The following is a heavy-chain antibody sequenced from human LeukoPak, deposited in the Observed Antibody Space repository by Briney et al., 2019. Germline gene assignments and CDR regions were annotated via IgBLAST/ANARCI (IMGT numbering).Heavy chain of an antibody. D-gene: IGHD3-22*01. CDR1: GGTFSSYA. CDR2: IIPIFGTA. Sequence: GASVKVSCKASGGTFSSYAISWVRQAPGQGLEWMGGIIPIFGTANYAQKLQGRVTMTTDTSTSTAYMELRSLRSDDTAVYYCARDRHYYDSSGYYYGYFDYWGQGTLVTVSS. J-gene: IGHJ4*02. CDR3: ARDRHYYDSSGYYYGYFDY. V-gene: IGHV1-69*05.